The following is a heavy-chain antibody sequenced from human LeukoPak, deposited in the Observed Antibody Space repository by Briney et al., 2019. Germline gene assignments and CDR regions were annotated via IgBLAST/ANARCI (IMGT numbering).Heavy chain of an antibody. J-gene: IGHJ5*02. CDR1: GGSFSGYY. CDR3: ARQVVHRRWLQFSPFGP. Sequence: PSETLSLTCAVYGGSFSGYYWSWIRQPPGKGLEWIGEINHSGSTNYNPSLKSRVTISVDTSKNQFSLKLSSVTAADTAVYYCARQVVHRRWLQFSPFGPWGQGTLVTVSS. CDR2: INHSGST. D-gene: IGHD5-24*01. V-gene: IGHV4-34*01.